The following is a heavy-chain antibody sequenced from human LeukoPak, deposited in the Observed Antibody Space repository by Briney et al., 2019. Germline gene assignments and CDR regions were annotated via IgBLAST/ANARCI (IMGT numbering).Heavy chain of an antibody. CDR2: ISGSGGST. V-gene: IGHV3-23*01. D-gene: IGHD6-19*01. Sequence: GGSPRLSCAASGFTFSSYAMSWVRQAPGKGPEWVSAISGSGGSTYYADSVKGRFTISRDNSKNTLYLQMNSLRAEDTAVYYCAKDYSSGYSNWGQGTLVTVSS. J-gene: IGHJ4*02. CDR1: GFTFSSYA. CDR3: AKDYSSGYSN.